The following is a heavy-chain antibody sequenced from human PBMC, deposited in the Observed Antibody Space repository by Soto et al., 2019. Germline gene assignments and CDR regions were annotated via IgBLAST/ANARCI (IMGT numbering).Heavy chain of an antibody. CDR1: GFTFSSYW. Sequence: PGGSLRLSCEAYGFTFSSYWMGWVRQAPGKGLEWVANINGDGSERYYVDSVKGRFTISRDNAKNSVYLQMNSLRAEDSAVYYLERDPLSGDGYVCASWGQGALVTSSS. V-gene: IGHV3-7*01. CDR3: ERDPLSGDGYVCAS. CDR2: INGDGSER. D-gene: IGHD3-16*01. J-gene: IGHJ5*02.